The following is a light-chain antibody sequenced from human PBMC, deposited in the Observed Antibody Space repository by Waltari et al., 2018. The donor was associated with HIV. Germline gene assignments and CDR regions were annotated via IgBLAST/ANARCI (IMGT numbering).Light chain of an antibody. CDR1: SIDAGGYNL. J-gene: IGLJ2*01. CDR3: CAYAGSTTYVI. V-gene: IGLV2-23*02. Sequence: QSALTQPASVSGSPGQSITISCTGTSIDAGGYNLVSWYQQHPGKAPKLMIYEVSKRPSRVCNRFSGSKSVNTASLTICGRQAGEDADYYSCAYAGSTTYVIFGGENDLPVL. CDR2: EVS.